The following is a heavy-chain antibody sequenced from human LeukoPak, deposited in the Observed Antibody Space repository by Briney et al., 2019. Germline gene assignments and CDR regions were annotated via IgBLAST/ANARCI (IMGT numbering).Heavy chain of an antibody. Sequence: GSLRLSCAASGFTLSSHWMSWVRQAPGKGLEWVANINQDGSNRYYVDSVRGRFTISRDNAKNSMYLQMNSLRAEDTAVYYCARWDIRGTAHQLDNWGQGTLVTVSS. J-gene: IGHJ4*02. CDR2: INQDGSNR. CDR3: ARWDIRGTAHQLDN. D-gene: IGHD1-7*01. V-gene: IGHV3-7*01. CDR1: GFTLSSHW.